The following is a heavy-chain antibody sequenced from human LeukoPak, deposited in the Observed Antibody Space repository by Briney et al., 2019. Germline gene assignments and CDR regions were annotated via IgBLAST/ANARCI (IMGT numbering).Heavy chain of an antibody. V-gene: IGHV4-4*07. CDR1: GGSISRHY. D-gene: IGHD4-17*01. Sequence: PSETLSLTCTVSGGSISRHYWSWIRQPAGKGLEWIGRIYTSGSTNYNPSLKSRVTMSVDTSKNQFSLKLSSVTGADTAVYYCARDNSDYGVLNWFDPWGQGTLVTVSS. J-gene: IGHJ5*02. CDR2: IYTSGST. CDR3: ARDNSDYGVLNWFDP.